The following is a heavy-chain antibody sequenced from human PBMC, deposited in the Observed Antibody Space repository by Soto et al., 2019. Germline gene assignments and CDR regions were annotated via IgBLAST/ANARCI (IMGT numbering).Heavy chain of an antibody. V-gene: IGHV4-34*01. Sequence: QVQLQQWGAGLLKPSETLSLTCAVYGGSFSGYYWSWIRQPPGKGLEWIGEINHSGSTNYNPSLHSRVTISVDTSKNQFSLKLSSVTAADTAVYYCARDCDCSGGSWYNWFDPWGQGTLVTVSS. CDR1: GGSFSGYY. J-gene: IGHJ5*02. CDR3: ARDCDCSGGSWYNWFDP. D-gene: IGHD2-15*01. CDR2: INHSGST.